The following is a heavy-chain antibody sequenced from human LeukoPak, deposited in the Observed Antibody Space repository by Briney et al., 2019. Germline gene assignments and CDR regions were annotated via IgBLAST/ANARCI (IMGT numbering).Heavy chain of an antibody. Sequence: SETLSLTCTASGGSISSYYWSWIRQPPGKGLEWIGYIYYSGSTNYNPSLKSRVTISVDTSKNQFSLKLSSVTAADTAVYYCARHSSGWSSNDYWGQGTLVTVSS. J-gene: IGHJ4*02. CDR2: IYYSGST. CDR1: GGSISSYY. D-gene: IGHD6-19*01. CDR3: ARHSSGWSSNDY. V-gene: IGHV4-59*01.